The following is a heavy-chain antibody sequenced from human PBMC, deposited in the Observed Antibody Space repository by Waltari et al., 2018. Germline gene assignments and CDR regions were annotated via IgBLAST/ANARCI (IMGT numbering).Heavy chain of an antibody. D-gene: IGHD2-15*01. Sequence: QVQLQESGPGLVKPSETLSLTCTVSGGSISSYYWSWIRQPPGKGLEWIGYIYYSGSTNYNPSLKSRVTIAVDTSKNQFSLKLSSVTAADTAVYYCARDGYCSGGSCYPPWFDPWGQGTLVTVSS. V-gene: IGHV4-59*01. CDR2: IYYSGST. J-gene: IGHJ5*02. CDR3: ARDGYCSGGSCYPPWFDP. CDR1: GGSISSYY.